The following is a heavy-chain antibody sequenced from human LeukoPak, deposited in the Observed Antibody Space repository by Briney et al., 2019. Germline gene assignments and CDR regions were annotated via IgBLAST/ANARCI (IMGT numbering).Heavy chain of an antibody. Sequence: SETLSLTCSLSGASITNYYWSWIRQPPGKGLEWLGFVSYSGNSNNNPSLKSRVSISVDPSRNRFSLKLTSVTAADTAVYCCARGGGAPGVFGVTSVPYFYYYMDVWGKGTTVIVSS. CDR1: GASITNYY. V-gene: IGHV4-59*01. J-gene: IGHJ6*03. CDR2: VSYSGNS. D-gene: IGHD3-3*01. CDR3: ARGGGAPGVFGVTSVPYFYYYMDV.